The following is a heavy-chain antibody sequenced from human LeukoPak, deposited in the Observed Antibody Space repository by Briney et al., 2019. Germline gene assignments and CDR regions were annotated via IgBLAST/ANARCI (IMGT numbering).Heavy chain of an antibody. Sequence: SETLSLTCAVYGGSFSGYYWSWIRQPPGKGLEWIGEINHSGSTNYNPSLKSRVTISVDTSKNQFSLKLSSVTAADTAVYYCAREEMALTLHYFDYWGQGALVTVSS. D-gene: IGHD5-24*01. CDR2: INHSGST. CDR3: AREEMALTLHYFDY. J-gene: IGHJ4*02. CDR1: GGSFSGYY. V-gene: IGHV4-34*01.